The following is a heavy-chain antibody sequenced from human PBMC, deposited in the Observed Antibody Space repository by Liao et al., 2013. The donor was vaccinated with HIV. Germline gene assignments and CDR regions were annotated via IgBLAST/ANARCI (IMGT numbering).Heavy chain of an antibody. CDR2: TNHTGST. D-gene: IGHD2-8*01. J-gene: IGHJ5*02. CDR3: ARGRMGLNWFDP. V-gene: IGHV4-34*01. Sequence: QVQLQQWGAGLLKPSETLSLTCAVYDGPFSYYHWAWIRQSPGKGLEWIGETNHTGSTNYNPSLKSRVTISADRSENQFSLKLRSVTAADTAVYYCARGRMGLNWFDPWGQGTLVTVSS. CDR1: DGPFSYYH.